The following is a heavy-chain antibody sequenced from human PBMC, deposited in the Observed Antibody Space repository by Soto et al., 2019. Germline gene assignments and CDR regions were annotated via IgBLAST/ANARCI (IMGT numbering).Heavy chain of an antibody. CDR3: ARGRYGDY. J-gene: IGHJ4*02. CDR1: GYAFTTYG. D-gene: IGHD1-1*01. CDR2: ISAHNGNT. Sequence: QVHLVQSGAEVKKPGASVKVSCQGSGYAFTTYGITWVRQAPGQGLEWMGWISAHNGNTNYAETLQGRVTVTRDTPTSTAYMELRSLRYDDTAVYYCARGRYGDYWGQGALVTVSS. V-gene: IGHV1-18*01.